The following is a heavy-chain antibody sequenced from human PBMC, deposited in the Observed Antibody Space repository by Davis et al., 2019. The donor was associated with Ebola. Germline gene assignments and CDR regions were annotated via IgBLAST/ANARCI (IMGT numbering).Heavy chain of an antibody. Sequence: PGGSLRLSCAASGFTFSSYGMHWVRQAPGKGLEWVAVISYDGSNKYYADSVKGRFTISRDNSKNTLYLQMNSLRAEDTAVYYCAKGKLLWRYYGMDVWGQGTTVTVSS. J-gene: IGHJ6*02. D-gene: IGHD2-2*01. CDR2: ISYDGSNK. CDR1: GFTFSSYG. V-gene: IGHV3-30*18. CDR3: AKGKLLWRYYGMDV.